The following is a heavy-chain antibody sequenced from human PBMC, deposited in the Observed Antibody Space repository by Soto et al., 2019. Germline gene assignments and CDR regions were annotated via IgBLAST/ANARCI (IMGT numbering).Heavy chain of an antibody. V-gene: IGHV5-10-1*01. J-gene: IGHJ4*02. D-gene: IGHD3-9*01. CDR3: GRKIFASEKVHISQSYFDS. CDR1: GYSFAGYW. Sequence: GESLKISCKGSGYSFAGYWITWVRQKPGKGLEWMGRIDPSDSQTYYSPSFRGHVTISVTKSITTVFLQWSSLRASDTAMYYCGRKIFASEKVHISQSYFDSGGRGPPVTVPA. CDR2: IDPSDSQT.